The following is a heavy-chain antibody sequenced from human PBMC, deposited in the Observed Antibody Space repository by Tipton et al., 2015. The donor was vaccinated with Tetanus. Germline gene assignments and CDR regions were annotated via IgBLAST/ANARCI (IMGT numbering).Heavy chain of an antibody. Sequence: TLSLTCSLSGGSVSSYFWSWIRQPPGKGLEWIGHISYSGNTDHNPSLKSRVTISLDTSKNQFSLTLRSVTAADTAVYYCARHEESTDYCDNWGQGTLITVSS. CDR3: ARHEESTDYCDN. D-gene: IGHD5/OR15-5a*01. V-gene: IGHV4-59*02. CDR2: ISYSGNT. CDR1: GGSVSSYF. J-gene: IGHJ4*02.